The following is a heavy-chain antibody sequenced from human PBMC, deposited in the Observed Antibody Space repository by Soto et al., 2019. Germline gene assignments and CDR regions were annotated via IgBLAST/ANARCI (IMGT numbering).Heavy chain of an antibody. CDR2: ISYDGSNK. D-gene: IGHD3-22*01. CDR1: GFTFSSYA. CDR3: ARDSPTPPMIVVVPYLFAV. J-gene: IGHJ4*02. Sequence: GGSLRLSCAASGFTFSSYAMHWVRQAPGKGLEWVAVISYDGSNKYYADSVKGRFTISRDNSKNTLYLQMNSLRAEDTAVYYCARDSPTPPMIVVVPYLFAVRGQRTL. V-gene: IGHV3-30-3*01.